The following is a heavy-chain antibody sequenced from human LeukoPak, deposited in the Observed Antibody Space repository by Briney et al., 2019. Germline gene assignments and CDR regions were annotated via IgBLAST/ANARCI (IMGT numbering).Heavy chain of an antibody. CDR2: ISSSGSTI. Sequence: PGGSLRLSCAASGFTFSDYYMSWIRQAPGKGLEWVSYISSSGSTIYYADSVKGRFTISRDNAKNSLYLQMNSLRAEDTAMYYCARAKLQYSSSWTDWGQGTLVTVSS. CDR3: ARAKLQYSSSWTD. CDR1: GFTFSDYY. V-gene: IGHV3-11*01. D-gene: IGHD6-13*01. J-gene: IGHJ4*02.